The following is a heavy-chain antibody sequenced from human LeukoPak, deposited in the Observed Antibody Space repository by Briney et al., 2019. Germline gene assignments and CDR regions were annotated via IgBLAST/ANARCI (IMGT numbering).Heavy chain of an antibody. V-gene: IGHV4-59*01. D-gene: IGHD5-18*01. CDR2: IYYSGST. Sequence: SETLSLTCTVSGGSISSYYWSWIRQPPGKGLEWIGYIYYSGSTNYNPSLKSRLTISRDTSKNQFSLKLSSVTAADTAVCYCASTRDGYKYYFDDWGQGTLVTVSS. CDR1: GGSISSYY. CDR3: ASTRDGYKYYFDD. J-gene: IGHJ4*02.